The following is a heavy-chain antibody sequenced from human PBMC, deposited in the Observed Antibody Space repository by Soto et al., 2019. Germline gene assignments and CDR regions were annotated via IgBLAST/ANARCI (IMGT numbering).Heavy chain of an antibody. CDR2: FDPEDGET. Sequence: ASVKVSFKVSGYTLTELSMHWVRQAPGKGLEWMGGFDPEDGETIYAQKFQGRVTMTEDTSTDTAYMELSSLRSEDTAVYYCATAQIPMRNYYDSSGYYLLTPSHAFDIWGQGTMVTVSS. D-gene: IGHD3-22*01. CDR1: GYTLTELS. V-gene: IGHV1-24*01. J-gene: IGHJ3*02. CDR3: ATAQIPMRNYYDSSGYYLLTPSHAFDI.